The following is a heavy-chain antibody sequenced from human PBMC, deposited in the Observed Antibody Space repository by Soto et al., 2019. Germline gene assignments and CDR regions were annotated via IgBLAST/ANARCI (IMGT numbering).Heavy chain of an antibody. Sequence: QVQLVESGGGVVQPGRSLRLSCAASGFTFSSYAMHWVRQAPGKGLEWVAVISYDGINKYYADSVKGRFTISRDNSKNTLYVQMNSLRAEDTAVYYCARDRGSKSYYYYGMDVWGQGTTVTVSS. CDR3: ARDRGSKSYYYYGMDV. V-gene: IGHV3-30-3*01. CDR1: GFTFSSYA. J-gene: IGHJ6*02. CDR2: ISYDGINK. D-gene: IGHD2-2*01.